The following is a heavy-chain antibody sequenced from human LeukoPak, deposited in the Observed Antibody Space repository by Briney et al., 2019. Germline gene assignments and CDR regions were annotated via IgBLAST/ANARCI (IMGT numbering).Heavy chain of an antibody. V-gene: IGHV3-43*02. Sequence: PGGSLRLSCAASGFTFDDYAMHWVRQAPGKGLEWVSLISGDGGSTYYADSVKGRFTISRDNSKNSLYLQMNSLRTEDTALYYCAKDLADQTIYRITMVRGVPYGMDVWGQGALVTVSS. CDR3: AKDLADQTIYRITMVRGVPYGMDV. J-gene: IGHJ6*02. D-gene: IGHD3-10*01. CDR1: GFTFDDYA. CDR2: ISGDGGST.